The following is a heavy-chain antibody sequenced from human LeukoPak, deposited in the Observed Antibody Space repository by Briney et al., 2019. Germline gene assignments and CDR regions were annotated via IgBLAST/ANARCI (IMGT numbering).Heavy chain of an antibody. D-gene: IGHD2-21*02. CDR2: ISGSRGNT. J-gene: IGHJ4*02. CDR1: GFTFSSYA. V-gene: IGHV3-23*01. CDR3: AKGTSCGGDCYSYFAY. Sequence: PGGSLSLSCAASGFTFSSYAMSWVRQAPGKGLEWVSAISGSRGNTYYADSVKGRFAISRDNSKNTLYLQMNSLRADDTAVYYCAKGTSCGGDCYSYFAYWGQGNLVTVSS.